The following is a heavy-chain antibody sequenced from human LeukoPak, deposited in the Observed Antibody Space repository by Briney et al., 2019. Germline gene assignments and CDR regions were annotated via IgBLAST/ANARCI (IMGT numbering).Heavy chain of an antibody. CDR2: ISSSSSYI. D-gene: IGHD6-6*01. J-gene: IGHJ6*03. CDR3: ARGCEEDSSSPDYYYYYYMDV. CDR1: GYTFSSYS. V-gene: IGHV3-21*01. Sequence: PGGSLRLSCAASGYTFSSYSMNWVRQAPGKGQEWFSSISSSSSYIYYADSVKGRFTISRDNAKNSLYLQMNSLRAEDTAVYYCARGCEEDSSSPDYYYYYYMDVWGKGTTVTVSS.